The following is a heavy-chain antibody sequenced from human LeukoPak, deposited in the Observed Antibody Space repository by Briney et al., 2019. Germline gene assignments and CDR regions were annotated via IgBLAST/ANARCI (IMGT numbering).Heavy chain of an antibody. J-gene: IGHJ3*02. Sequence: GGSVRLSCAASGFTFSCYAVRWVRQAPGKGREWVSDISGGGGSTYYAASVKGRFTSSRDNAKTTLQLQMNSLRAEDTTVYYCAKDAPDETYCGGDCPRAFDIWGQGTMVTVSS. V-gene: IGHV3-23*01. D-gene: IGHD2-21*02. CDR1: GFTFSCYA. CDR2: ISGGGGST. CDR3: AKDAPDETYCGGDCPRAFDI.